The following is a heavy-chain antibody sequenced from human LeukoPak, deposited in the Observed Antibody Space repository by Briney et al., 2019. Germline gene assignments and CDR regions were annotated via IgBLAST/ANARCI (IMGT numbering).Heavy chain of an antibody. V-gene: IGHV3-30-3*01. D-gene: IGHD2-21*01. CDR1: GFTFSTYF. Sequence: PGRSLRLSCAASGFTFSTYFMHWVSQAPGKGLEWVADIASDGSRTFYVESVRGRFTISRDNSKNTLYLQMNSLRAKDTAVYFCARERQDTILHSGAFDIWGQGTMVTVSS. CDR2: IASDGSRT. CDR3: ARERQDTILHSGAFDI. J-gene: IGHJ3*02.